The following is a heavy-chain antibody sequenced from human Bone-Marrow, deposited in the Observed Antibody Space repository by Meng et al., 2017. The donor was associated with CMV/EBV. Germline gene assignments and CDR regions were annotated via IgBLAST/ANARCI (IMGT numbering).Heavy chain of an antibody. J-gene: IGHJ4*02. D-gene: IGHD3-10*01. V-gene: IGHV1-2*02. Sequence: ASVKVSCKASRYTFTGYYMHWARQAPGQGLEWMGWINPNSGGTNYAQKFQGTVTMTRDTSISTAYMELSRLRFDDTAVYYCARDSGKYGSGSYNVYWGQGTLVTVSS. CDR1: RYTFTGYY. CDR2: INPNSGGT. CDR3: ARDSGKYGSGSYNVY.